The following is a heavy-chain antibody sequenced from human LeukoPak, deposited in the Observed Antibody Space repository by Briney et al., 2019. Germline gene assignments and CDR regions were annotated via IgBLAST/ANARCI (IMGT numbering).Heavy chain of an antibody. CDR3: TRRLYDNTNYHIDY. D-gene: IGHD3-22*01. CDR2: IYYTGST. J-gene: IGHJ4*02. V-gene: IGHV4-39*01. Sequence: PSETLSLTCAVSDGSISSPNYFWGWIRQPPGKDLEWIGSIYYTGSTYYNPSLKSRVSISVDTSKNQFSLKLSSVTAADTAIYYCTRRLYDNTNYHIDYWGQGALVTVSS. CDR1: DGSISSPNYF.